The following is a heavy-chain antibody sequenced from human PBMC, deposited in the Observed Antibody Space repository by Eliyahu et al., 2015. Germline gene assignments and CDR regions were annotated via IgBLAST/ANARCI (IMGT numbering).Heavy chain of an antibody. D-gene: IGHD5-24*01. CDR2: VSHDGSDT. Sequence: EVQLVESGGGLVQPGGSLRLSCXVSGFTLSNYWMHWVRQVPGKGLVWVSRVSHDGSDTIYADSVKGRFTISRDNAKNTLYLQINSLRAEDTAVYYCVRDGNAYNFDYWGQGTLVTVSS. CDR3: VRDGNAYNFDY. J-gene: IGHJ4*02. V-gene: IGHV3-74*01. CDR1: GFTLSNYW.